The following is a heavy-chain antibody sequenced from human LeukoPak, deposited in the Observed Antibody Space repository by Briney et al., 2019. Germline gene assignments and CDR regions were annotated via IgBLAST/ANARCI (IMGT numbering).Heavy chain of an antibody. D-gene: IGHD3-16*01. J-gene: IGHJ4*02. CDR2: IYYSGST. Sequence: SETLSLTCIVSGGSINSYYWSWFRQPPGKRLEWIGHIYYSGSTNYNPSLKSRVSISVDTSKNQFSLRLNSVTAADTAVYYCARDHGGYYFDYWGQGTLVTVSS. V-gene: IGHV4-59*01. CDR1: GGSINSYY. CDR3: ARDHGGYYFDY.